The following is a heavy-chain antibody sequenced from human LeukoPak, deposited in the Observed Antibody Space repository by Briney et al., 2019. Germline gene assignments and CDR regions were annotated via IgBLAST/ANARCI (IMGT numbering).Heavy chain of an antibody. CDR1: GFTFTTYW. V-gene: IGHV3-74*01. CDR3: AREMSISSSWYEAYDY. CDR2: INSDGSIT. Sequence: PGGSLRLSCAASGFTFTTYWMHWVRQAPGKGLVWVSHINSDGSITSYADSVKGRFTISRDNAKNTLYLQMNSLRAEDTAVYYCAREMSISSSWYEAYDYWGQGTLVTVSS. D-gene: IGHD6-13*01. J-gene: IGHJ4*02.